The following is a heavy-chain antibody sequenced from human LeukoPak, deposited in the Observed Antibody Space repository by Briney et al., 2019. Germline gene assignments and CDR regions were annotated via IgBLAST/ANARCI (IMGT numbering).Heavy chain of an antibody. CDR2: IKQDGSEK. CDR3: ARGGLRYFAL. D-gene: IGHD3-9*01. V-gene: IGHV3-7*04. Sequence: GGSLRLSCAASGFTFSNQWMSWVRQAPGDGLEWVANIKQDGSEKYYVDSVKGRFTISRDNAQNSLYLQMDSLRVEDTALYYCARGGLRYFALWGRGVLVTVSS. J-gene: IGHJ5*02. CDR1: GFTFSNQW.